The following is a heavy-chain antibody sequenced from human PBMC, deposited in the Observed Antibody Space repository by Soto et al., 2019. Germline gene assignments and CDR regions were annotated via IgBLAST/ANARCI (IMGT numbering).Heavy chain of an antibody. CDR1: GGSISSSSYY. CDR3: ARHGYCSGGSCRRGDWFDP. D-gene: IGHD2-15*01. Sequence: QLQLQESGPGLVKPSETLSLTCTVSGGSISSSSYYWGWIRQPPGKGLEWIGSIYYSGSTYYNPSLKSRVTIAVDTSKNQFSLKLSSVTAADTAVYYCARHGYCSGGSCRRGDWFDPWGQGTLVTVSS. J-gene: IGHJ5*02. V-gene: IGHV4-39*01. CDR2: IYYSGST.